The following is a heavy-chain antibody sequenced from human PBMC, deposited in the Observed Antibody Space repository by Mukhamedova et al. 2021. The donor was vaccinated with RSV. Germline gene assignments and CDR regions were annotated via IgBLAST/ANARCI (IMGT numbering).Heavy chain of an antibody. D-gene: IGHD1/OR15-1a*01. CDR3: ALAGTTFDY. CDR2: IYHSGST. V-gene: IGHV4-38-2*01. Sequence: IRQPPGKGLEWIGSIYHSGSTYYNPSLKSRVTISVDTSKNQFSLKLSSVTAADMAVYYCALAGTTFDYWGQGTLVTVSS. J-gene: IGHJ4*02.